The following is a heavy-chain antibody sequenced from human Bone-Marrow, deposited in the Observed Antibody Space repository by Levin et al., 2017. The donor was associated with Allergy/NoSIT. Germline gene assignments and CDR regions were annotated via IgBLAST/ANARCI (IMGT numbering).Heavy chain of an antibody. D-gene: IGHD6-6*01. CDR2: VYVGDSDT. Sequence: RGESLKISCKGSGDTFTSHWVGWVRQMPGKGLEWMGIVYVGDSDTRYSPSFQGQVTISVDKSISTVYLQWSSLKASDAAMYYCAATYSVAARLPLDSWGQGTPVTVSS. V-gene: IGHV5-51*01. CDR1: GDTFTSHW. CDR3: AATYSVAARLPLDS. J-gene: IGHJ4*02.